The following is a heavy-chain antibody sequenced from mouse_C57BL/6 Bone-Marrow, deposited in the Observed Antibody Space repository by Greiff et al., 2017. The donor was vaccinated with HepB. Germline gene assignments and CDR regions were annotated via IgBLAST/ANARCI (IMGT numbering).Heavy chain of an antibody. CDR3: AREDGSGAY. D-gene: IGHD1-1*01. J-gene: IGHJ3*01. Sequence: EVKVVESGGGLVKPGGSLKLSCAASGFTFSDYGMHWVRQAPEKGLEWVAYISSGSSTIYYADTVKGRFTISRDNAKNTLFLQMTSLRSEDTAMYYCAREDGSGAYWGQGTLVTVSA. CDR1: GFTFSDYG. CDR2: ISSGSSTI. V-gene: IGHV5-17*01.